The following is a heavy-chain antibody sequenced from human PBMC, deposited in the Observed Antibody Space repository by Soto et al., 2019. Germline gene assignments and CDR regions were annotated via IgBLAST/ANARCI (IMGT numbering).Heavy chain of an antibody. CDR3: ARGLRPTYYYGSGSYLGGMERNYYYYMDV. D-gene: IGHD3-10*01. CDR2: IIPILGIA. CDR1: GGTFSSYT. V-gene: IGHV1-69*02. J-gene: IGHJ6*03. Sequence: SVKVSCKASGGTFSSYTISWVRQAPGQGLEWMGRIIPILGIANYARKFQGRVTITADKSTSTAYMELSSLRSEDTAVYYCARGLRPTYYYGSGSYLGGMERNYYYYMDVWGKGTTVTVSS.